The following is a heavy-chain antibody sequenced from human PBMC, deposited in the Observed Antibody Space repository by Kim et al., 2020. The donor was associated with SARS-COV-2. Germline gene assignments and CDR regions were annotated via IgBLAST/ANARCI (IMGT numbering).Heavy chain of an antibody. CDR3: ARALWDSSGYCFDY. Sequence: NPSLNSRVTISVDTSKNQFSLKLSSVTAADTAVYYCARALWDSSGYCFDYWGQGTLVTVSS. J-gene: IGHJ4*02. V-gene: IGHV4-59*01. D-gene: IGHD3-22*01.